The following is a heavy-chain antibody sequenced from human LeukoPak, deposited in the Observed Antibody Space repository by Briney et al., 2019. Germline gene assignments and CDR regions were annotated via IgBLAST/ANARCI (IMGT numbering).Heavy chain of an antibody. CDR3: ARGYSGYDYGYYYYYGMDV. CDR2: IYYSGST. D-gene: IGHD5-12*01. J-gene: IGHJ6*02. Sequence: PSETLSLTCTVPGGSISSYYWRWIRQPPGKGLEWIGYIYYSGSTNYNPSLKSRVTISVDTSKNQFSLKLSSVTAADTAVYYCARGYSGYDYGYYYYYGMDVWGQGTTVTVSS. CDR1: GGSISSYY. V-gene: IGHV4-59*01.